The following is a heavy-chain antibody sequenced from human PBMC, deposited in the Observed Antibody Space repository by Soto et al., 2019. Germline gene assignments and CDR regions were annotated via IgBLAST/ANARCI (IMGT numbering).Heavy chain of an antibody. D-gene: IGHD3-3*01. V-gene: IGHV2-5*02. Sequence: QITLNESGPTVVRPTETLTLTCRFSGFSLTTSGVGVGWIRQSPGKAPEWLALIYWDDDKRYSASLKSRLTITKDAAKNPVVLTVSDLDPTDTATYYCAHRVLRTVFGLVTTTAIYFDFWGPGTPVGVSS. CDR1: GFSLTTSGVG. CDR2: IYWDDDK. J-gene: IGHJ4*02. CDR3: AHRVLRTVFGLVTTTAIYFDF.